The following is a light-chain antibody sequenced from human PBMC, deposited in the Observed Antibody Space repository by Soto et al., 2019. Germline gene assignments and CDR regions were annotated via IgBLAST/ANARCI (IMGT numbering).Light chain of an antibody. V-gene: IGLV2-14*01. Sequence: QSALTQPASVSGSPGQSITISCTGTSSDVGGYHYVSWYQQHPGKAPKLMIYEVNNRPSGVSNRFSGSKSGTTASLTISGLQAEDEADYYCSSYTSSTTLVFGTGTKLTVL. CDR1: SSDVGGYHY. CDR2: EVN. J-gene: IGLJ1*01. CDR3: SSYTSSTTLV.